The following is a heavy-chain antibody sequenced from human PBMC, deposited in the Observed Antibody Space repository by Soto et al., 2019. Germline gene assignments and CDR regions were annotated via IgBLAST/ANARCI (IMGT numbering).Heavy chain of an antibody. CDR1: GSTFTSSV. V-gene: IGHV3-23*01. D-gene: IGHD3-16*02. CDR3: AAYADGPYRPPYDY. Sequence: PXGSVSLSCAASGSTFTSSVMAWVRQPPGRGLEWISSLGLIPRHTFYADSVKGRFTISRDNSRTTLYLQMTGLTFDDTAVYYCAAYADGPYRPPYDYWGQGTQVTVSS. J-gene: IGHJ4*02. CDR2: LGLIPRHT.